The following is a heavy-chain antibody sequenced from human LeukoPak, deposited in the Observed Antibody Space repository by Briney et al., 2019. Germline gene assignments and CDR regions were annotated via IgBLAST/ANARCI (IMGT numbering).Heavy chain of an antibody. Sequence: GASVKVSCKASGYTFTSYGVRWVRQAPGQGLEWMGWISAYNGNTNCAQKLQGRVTMTTDTSTSTAYMELRSVRSDDTAVYYCARGSLDSMSGFLRHWGQGTPVTVSS. CDR3: ARGSLDSMSGFLRH. V-gene: IGHV1-18*01. D-gene: IGHD3-9*01. CDR1: GYTFTSYG. J-gene: IGHJ4*02. CDR2: ISAYNGNT.